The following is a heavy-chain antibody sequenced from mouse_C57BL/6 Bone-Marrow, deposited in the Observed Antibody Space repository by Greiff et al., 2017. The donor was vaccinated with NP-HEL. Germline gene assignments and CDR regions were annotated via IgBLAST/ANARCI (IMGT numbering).Heavy chain of an antibody. CDR2: INPGRGGT. CDR3: ARDHLVVDWYFDG. CDR1: GYAFTNYL. D-gene: IGHD1-1*01. J-gene: IGHJ1*03. V-gene: IGHV1-54*01. Sequence: VQLQQSGAELVRPGTSVKVSCKASGYAFTNYLIEWVKQRPGQGLEWIGVINPGRGGTNYNEKFKGKATLTADKSSSTAYMQLSSLTSEDSAVYFCARDHLVVDWYFDGWGTGTTVTVAS.